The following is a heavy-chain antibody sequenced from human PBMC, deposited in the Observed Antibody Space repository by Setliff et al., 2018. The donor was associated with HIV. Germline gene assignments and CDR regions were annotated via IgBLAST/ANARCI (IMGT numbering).Heavy chain of an antibody. D-gene: IGHD2-8*02. Sequence: ASVMVSCKASGYLFTHYGVSWVRQAPGQGLEWVGWVSAWDGRTDYSQKVQGRVTMTTDASTSTAYMELRSLTSDDTAVYCCARGGHCTAGVCYHYEYWGQGTQVTVSS. V-gene: IGHV1-18*01. CDR1: GYLFTHYG. CDR3: ARGGHCTAGVCYHYEY. J-gene: IGHJ4*02. CDR2: VSAWDGRT.